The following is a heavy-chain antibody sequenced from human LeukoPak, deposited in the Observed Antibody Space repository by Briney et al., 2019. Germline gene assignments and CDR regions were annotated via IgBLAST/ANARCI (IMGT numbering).Heavy chain of an antibody. J-gene: IGHJ4*02. Sequence: SETLSLTCAVYGGSFSGYYWSWIRQPPGKGLEWIGEINHSGSTNYNPSLKSRVTISVDTSKNQFSLKLSSVTAAVTAVYYCARSGPRPRLAYSSGWFDYWGQGTLVTVSS. V-gene: IGHV4-34*01. CDR3: ARSGPRPRLAYSSGWFDY. CDR1: GGSFSGYY. D-gene: IGHD6-19*01. CDR2: INHSGST.